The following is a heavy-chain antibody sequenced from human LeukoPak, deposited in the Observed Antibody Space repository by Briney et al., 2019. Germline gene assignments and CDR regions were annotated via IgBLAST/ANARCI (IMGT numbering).Heavy chain of an antibody. J-gene: IGHJ5*02. CDR3: ARFWRAWFDP. CDR1: GGSFSGYY. CDR2: INHSGST. Sequence: KPSETLSLTCAVYGGSFSGYYWSWIRQPPGKGLEWIGEINHSGSTNYNPSLKSRVTISVDTSKNQFSLKLSSVTAADTAVYSCARFWRAWFDPWGQGTLVTVSS. V-gene: IGHV4-34*01. D-gene: IGHD3-3*01.